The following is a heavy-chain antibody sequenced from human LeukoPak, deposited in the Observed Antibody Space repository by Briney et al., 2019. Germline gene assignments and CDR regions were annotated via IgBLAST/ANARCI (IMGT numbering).Heavy chain of an antibody. CDR3: ARVQRGYTYGNVDY. V-gene: IGHV1-18*01. J-gene: IGHJ4*02. CDR2: ISPYNANT. D-gene: IGHD5-18*01. CDR1: GYIFTRYG. Sequence: GASVKVSCKASGYIFTRYGISWVRQAPGQGLEWMGWISPYNANTKYAQKFQGRVTMATDTSTSTAYMELRSLRSDDTAVYYCARVQRGYTYGNVDYWGQGTLVTVSS.